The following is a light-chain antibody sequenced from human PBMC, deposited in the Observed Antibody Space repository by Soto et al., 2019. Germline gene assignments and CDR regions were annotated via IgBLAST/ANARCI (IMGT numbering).Light chain of an antibody. J-gene: IGLJ1*01. CDR2: EVN. CDR1: RSDIGDSNF. CDR3: ASFRSGTILV. Sequence: QSALTQPASVSGSPGQSVTISCTGPRSDIGDSNFISWYQHSPGKAPRLLIYEVNNRPSGVSRRFSGSKAGNTASLTISGLLDDDEADYSCASFRSGTILVFGSGTKVIV. V-gene: IGLV2-14*01.